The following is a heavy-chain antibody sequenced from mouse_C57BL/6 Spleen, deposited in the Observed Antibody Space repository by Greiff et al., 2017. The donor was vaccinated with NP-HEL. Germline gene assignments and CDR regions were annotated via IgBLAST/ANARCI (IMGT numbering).Heavy chain of an antibody. D-gene: IGHD4-1*01. Sequence: QVQLQQPGAELVRPGTSVKLSCKASGYTFTSYWMHWVKQRPGQGLEWIGVIDPSDSYTNYNQKFKGKATLTVDTSSSTAYMQLSSLTSEDSAVYYCARELGRGNWYFDVWGTGTTVTVSS. V-gene: IGHV1-59*01. J-gene: IGHJ1*03. CDR3: ARELGRGNWYFDV. CDR2: IDPSDSYT. CDR1: GYTFTSYW.